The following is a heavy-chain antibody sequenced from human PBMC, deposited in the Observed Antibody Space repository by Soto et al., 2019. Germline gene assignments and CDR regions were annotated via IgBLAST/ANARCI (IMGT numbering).Heavy chain of an antibody. Sequence: SETLSLTCTVSGGSISSSSYYWGWIRQPPGKGLEWIGSIYYSGSTNYNPSLKSQVTISVDTSKNQFSLKLSSVTAADTAVYYCAREGPMDRTYYYYYYMDVWGKGTTVTVSS. CDR3: AREGPMDRTYYYYYYMDV. CDR2: IYYSGST. CDR1: GGSISSSSYY. D-gene: IGHD3-10*01. V-gene: IGHV4-39*07. J-gene: IGHJ6*03.